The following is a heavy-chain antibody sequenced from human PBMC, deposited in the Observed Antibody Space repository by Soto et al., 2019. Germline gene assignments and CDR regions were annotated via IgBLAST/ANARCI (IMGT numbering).Heavy chain of an antibody. J-gene: IGHJ4*02. CDR1: GFTFDSHW. V-gene: IGHV3-74*01. D-gene: IGHD6-19*01. CDR3: VRESGVAADC. CDR2: IKTDGYAA. Sequence: ESGGVLVQPEGSLRLSCVASGFTFDSHWMHWVRQAPGEGLVWVSRIKTDGYAAAYADSVKGRFTISRDNTKNTVYLQMNSLRAEDTAVYFCVRESGVAADCWGQGTLVTVSS.